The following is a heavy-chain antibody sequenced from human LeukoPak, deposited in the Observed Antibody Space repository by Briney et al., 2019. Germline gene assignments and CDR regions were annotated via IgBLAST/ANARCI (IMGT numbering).Heavy chain of an antibody. V-gene: IGHV1-3*01. CDR1: GYTFTSYA. CDR3: AREVIRYFDWLSSRYYGMDV. J-gene: IGHJ6*02. D-gene: IGHD3-9*01. Sequence: ASVKVSCKASGYTFTSYAMHWVRQAPGQRLEWMGWINAGNGNTKYSQKFQGRVTITRDTSASTAYMELSSLRSEDTAVYYCAREVIRYFDWLSSRYYGMDVWGQGTTVTVSS. CDR2: INAGNGNT.